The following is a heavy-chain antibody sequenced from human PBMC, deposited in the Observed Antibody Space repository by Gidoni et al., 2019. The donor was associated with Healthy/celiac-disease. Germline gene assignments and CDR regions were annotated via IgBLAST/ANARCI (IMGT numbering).Heavy chain of an antibody. Sequence: QLQLQESGPGLVTPSETLSLTCTVSGGSISSSSYYWGWIRQPPGKGLEWIGSIYYSGSTYYNPSLKSRVTISVDTSKNQFSLKLSSVTAADTAVYYCARLQRALMVYATTWGQGTLVTVSS. CDR2: IYYSGST. CDR3: ARLQRALMVYATT. J-gene: IGHJ4*02. CDR1: GGSISSSSYY. D-gene: IGHD2-8*01. V-gene: IGHV4-39*01.